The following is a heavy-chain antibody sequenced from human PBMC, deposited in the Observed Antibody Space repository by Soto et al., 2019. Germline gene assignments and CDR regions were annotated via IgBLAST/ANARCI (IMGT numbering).Heavy chain of an antibody. CDR1: GGSIVRSGCS. CDR3: VRGMTTATTIDS. D-gene: IGHD4-4*01. CDR2: IYHSGST. V-gene: IGHV4-30-2*01. J-gene: IGHJ4*02. Sequence: TLSLTCAVSGGSIVRSGCSWSWIRQPPGKGLEWIGYIYHSGSTYYNPSLKSRVTISVDRSKNQFSLKLSSVTAADTAVYYCVRGMTTATTIDSRAQGTPVTVSS.